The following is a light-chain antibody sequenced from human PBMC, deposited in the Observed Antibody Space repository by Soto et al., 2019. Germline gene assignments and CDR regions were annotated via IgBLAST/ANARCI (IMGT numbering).Light chain of an antibody. Sequence: QTVVTQEPSLTVSPGGTVTLTCASSTGAVTSGYYPNWFQQEPGRAPRALIYSTSNKYSWTPARFSGSLLGGKAALTLSGAQPEDEAEYYCLLYDGGALVFGGGTKLTVL. J-gene: IGLJ2*01. CDR3: LLYDGGALV. CDR1: TGAVTSGYY. CDR2: STS. V-gene: IGLV7-43*01.